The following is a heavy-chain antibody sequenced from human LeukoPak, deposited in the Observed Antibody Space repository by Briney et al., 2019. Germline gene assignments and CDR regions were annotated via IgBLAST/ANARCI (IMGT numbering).Heavy chain of an antibody. CDR1: GFTFSDYY. Sequence: PGRSLRLSCAASGFTFSDYYMSWIRQAPGKGLEWVSYISSISSSTNYADSVKGRFTISRDNAKNSLYLQMNSLRAEDTAVYYCARDMAVAATIDYWGQGTLVTVSS. J-gene: IGHJ4*02. V-gene: IGHV3-11*05. CDR3: ARDMAVAATIDY. D-gene: IGHD2-15*01. CDR2: ISSISSST.